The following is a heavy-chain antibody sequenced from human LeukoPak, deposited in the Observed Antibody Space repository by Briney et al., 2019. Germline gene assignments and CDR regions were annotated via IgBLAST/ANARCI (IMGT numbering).Heavy chain of an antibody. J-gene: IGHJ4*02. CDR2: IKQDGSEK. V-gene: IGHV3-7*01. D-gene: IGHD1-7*01. Sequence: GGSLRLSCAASGFTFSSYWMSWVRQAPGKGLEWVANIKQDGSEKYYVDSVKGRFTISRDNAKNSLYLQMNSLRAEDTAVYYCARDGFYNWNYAGHLYYFDYWGQGTLVTVSS. CDR1: GFTFSSYW. CDR3: ARDGFYNWNYAGHLYYFDY.